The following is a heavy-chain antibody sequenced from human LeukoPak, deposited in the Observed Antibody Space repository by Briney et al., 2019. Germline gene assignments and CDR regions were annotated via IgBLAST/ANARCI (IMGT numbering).Heavy chain of an antibody. Sequence: PGGSLRLSCAASGFTFSSYSMNWVRQAPGKGLEWVSSISSSSSYIYYADSVKGRFTISRDNAKNSLYLQMNSLRAEDTAVYYCARDRGAVAGILDPWRPDAFDIWGQGTMVTVSS. CDR1: GFTFSSYS. CDR3: ARDRGAVAGILDPWRPDAFDI. J-gene: IGHJ3*02. V-gene: IGHV3-21*01. D-gene: IGHD6-19*01. CDR2: ISSSSSYI.